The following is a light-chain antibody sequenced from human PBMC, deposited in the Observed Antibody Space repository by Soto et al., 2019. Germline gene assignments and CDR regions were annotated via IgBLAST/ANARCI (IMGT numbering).Light chain of an antibody. CDR3: QQYENWPPYT. CDR1: QSVSRN. V-gene: IGKV3-15*01. CDR2: GAS. Sequence: EIVLTQSPATLSVSPGKRATLSCRASQSVSRNLAWYQQKPGQAPRLLIYGASFRATGIPARFTGSGSGTEFTLTITSLQSEDFAFYYCQQYENWPPYTFGQGTKLEIK. J-gene: IGKJ2*01.